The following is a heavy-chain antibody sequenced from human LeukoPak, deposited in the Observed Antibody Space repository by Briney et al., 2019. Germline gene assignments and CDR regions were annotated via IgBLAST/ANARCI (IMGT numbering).Heavy chain of an antibody. CDR3: AKDGGSGYSPGYYYYMDV. D-gene: IGHD3-22*01. CDR1: GFTFSSYG. Sequence: PGGSLRLSCTASGFTFSSYGMHWVRQAPGKGLEWVAFIRYDGSNKYYADSVKGRFTISRDNSKNTLYLQMNSLRAEDTAVYYCAKDGGSGYSPGYYYYMDVWGKGTTVTVSS. V-gene: IGHV3-30*02. J-gene: IGHJ6*03. CDR2: IRYDGSNK.